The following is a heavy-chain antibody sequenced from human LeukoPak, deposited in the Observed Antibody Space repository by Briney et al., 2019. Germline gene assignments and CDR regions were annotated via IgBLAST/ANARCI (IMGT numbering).Heavy chain of an antibody. J-gene: IGHJ4*02. CDR1: GFTFDDYA. V-gene: IGHV3-43*02. D-gene: IGHD4-17*01. CDR2: ISGDGGST. Sequence: GGSLRLSCAASGFTFDDYAMHWVRQAPGKGLEWVSLISGDGGSTYYADSVKGRFTISRDNSNNSLYLQMNSLSTEDTAVYYCAKHPLFSYGDYVGFDYWGQGTLVTVSS. CDR3: AKHPLFSYGDYVGFDY.